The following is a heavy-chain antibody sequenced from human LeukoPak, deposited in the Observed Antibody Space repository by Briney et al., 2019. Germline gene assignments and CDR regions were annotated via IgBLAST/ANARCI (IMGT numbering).Heavy chain of an antibody. CDR1: GFTFDDYA. CDR3: AKSPAGREYYFDY. V-gene: IGHV3-43D*03. J-gene: IGHJ4*02. CDR2: ICWDGGST. D-gene: IGHD3-10*01. Sequence: PGGSLRLSCAASGFTFDDYAMHWVRHAPGKGVEWVSLICWDGGSTYYADSVKGRFTISRDNSKNSLYLQMNSLRAEDTALYYCAKSPAGREYYFDYWGQGTLVTVSS.